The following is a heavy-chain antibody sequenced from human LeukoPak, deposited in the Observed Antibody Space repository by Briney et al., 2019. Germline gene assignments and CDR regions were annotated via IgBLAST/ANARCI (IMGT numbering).Heavy chain of an antibody. V-gene: IGHV3-30-3*01. J-gene: IGHJ1*01. CDR3: AILPYYDSSGYSPAEYFQH. CDR1: GFTFSSYA. D-gene: IGHD3-22*01. Sequence: GGSLRLSCAASGFTFSSYAMHWVRQAPGKGLEWVAVISYDGSNKYYADSVKGRFTISRDNSKNTLYLQMNSLRAEDTAVYYCAILPYYDSSGYSPAEYFQHWGQGTLVTVSS. CDR2: ISYDGSNK.